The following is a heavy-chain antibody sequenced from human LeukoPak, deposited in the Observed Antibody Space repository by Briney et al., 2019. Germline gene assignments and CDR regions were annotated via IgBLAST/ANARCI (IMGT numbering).Heavy chain of an antibody. Sequence: PGGSLRLSCAASGFTFDDYGMNWVRQAPGKGLEWVSTINWNGGSTGYADSVKGRFTISRDNAKSLVYLQLNSLRAGDTALYYCARGGKKGGSDSLHLWGPGTMVTVAS. V-gene: IGHV3-20*04. J-gene: IGHJ3*01. CDR2: INWNGGST. CDR1: GFTFDDYG. CDR3: ARGGKKGGSDSLHL. D-gene: IGHD2-21*01.